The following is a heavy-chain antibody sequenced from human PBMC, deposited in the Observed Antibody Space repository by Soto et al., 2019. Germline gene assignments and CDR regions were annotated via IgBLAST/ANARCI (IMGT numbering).Heavy chain of an antibody. CDR2: IYHSGST. D-gene: IGHD3-3*01. CDR3: ARDRGIFGVVISYYYGMDV. CDR1: GGSISSSNW. Sequence: SETLSLTCAVSGGSISSSNWWSWVRQPPGKGLEWIGEIYHSGSTNYNPSLKSRVTISVDKSKNQFSLKLSSVTAADTAVYYCARDRGIFGVVISYYYGMDVWGQGTTVTVSS. J-gene: IGHJ6*02. V-gene: IGHV4-4*02.